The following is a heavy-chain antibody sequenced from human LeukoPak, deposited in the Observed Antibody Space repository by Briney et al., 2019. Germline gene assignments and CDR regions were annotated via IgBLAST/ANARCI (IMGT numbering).Heavy chain of an antibody. V-gene: IGHV4-39*07. CDR2: IYYSGST. CDR1: GGSISSSSYY. D-gene: IGHD6-25*01. Sequence: PSETLSLTCTVSGGSISSSSYYWGWIRQPPGKGLEWIGSIYYSGSTYYNPSLKSRVTISVDTSKNQFSLKLSSVTAADTAVYYCARALYSSGYFDYWGQGTLVTVSS. CDR3: ARALYSSGYFDY. J-gene: IGHJ4*02.